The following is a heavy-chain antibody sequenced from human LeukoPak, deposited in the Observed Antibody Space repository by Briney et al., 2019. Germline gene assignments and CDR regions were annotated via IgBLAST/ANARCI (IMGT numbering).Heavy chain of an antibody. CDR3: AREGSGSYYPSWFDP. CDR1: GFTVSGNF. V-gene: IGHV3-53*01. J-gene: IGHJ5*02. Sequence: GGSLRLSCAASGFTVSGNFMNWVRQAPGKGLEWVSVIYAGGSTYYADSVKGRFTISRDRSKNTLYLQMNSLRAEDTAVYYCAREGSGSYYPSWFDPWGQGTLVTVSS. CDR2: IYAGGST. D-gene: IGHD3-10*01.